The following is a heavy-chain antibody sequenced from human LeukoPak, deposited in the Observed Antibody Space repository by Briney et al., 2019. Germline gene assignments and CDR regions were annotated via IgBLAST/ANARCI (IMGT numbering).Heavy chain of an antibody. CDR1: GFTFSSYW. J-gene: IGHJ4*02. V-gene: IGHV3-7*03. CDR2: IKQDGSEE. D-gene: IGHD5-18*01. CDR3: ASGYRTFDY. Sequence: GGSLRLSCAASGFTFSSYWMSWVRQAPGKGLEWVANIKQDGSEEYYVDSVKGRFTISRDNPKTSLYLQMSSLRAEDTAVYYCASGYRTFDYWGQGTLVTVSS.